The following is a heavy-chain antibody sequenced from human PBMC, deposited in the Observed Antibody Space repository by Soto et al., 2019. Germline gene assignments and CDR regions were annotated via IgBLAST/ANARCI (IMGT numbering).Heavy chain of an antibody. V-gene: IGHV1-3*01. CDR3: ARETTYEYYMDV. CDR2: INAGNGNT. D-gene: IGHD3-3*01. Sequence: ASVKVSCKASGYTFTSYAMHWVRQAPGQRLEWMGWINAGNGNTKYSQKFQGRDTITRDTSASTAYMELSSLRSEDTAVYYCARETTYEYYMDVWGKGTTVTVSS. CDR1: GYTFTSYA. J-gene: IGHJ6*03.